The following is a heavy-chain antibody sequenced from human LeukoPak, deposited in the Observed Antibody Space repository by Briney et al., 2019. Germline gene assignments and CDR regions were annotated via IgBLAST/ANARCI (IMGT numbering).Heavy chain of an antibody. J-gene: IGHJ6*03. V-gene: IGHV4-59*01. CDR2: IYYSGST. CDR1: GGSISSYY. CDR3: ARTYGSGSLRMDV. Sequence: SETLSLTCTVSGGSISSYYWSWIRQPPGKGLEWIGYIYYSGSTNYNPSLKSRVTISVDTSKNQFSLKLSSVTAADTAVYYCARTYGSGSLRMDVWGKGTTVTISS. D-gene: IGHD3-10*01.